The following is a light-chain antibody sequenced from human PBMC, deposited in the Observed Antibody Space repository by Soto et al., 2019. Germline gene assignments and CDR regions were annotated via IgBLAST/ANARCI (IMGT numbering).Light chain of an antibody. Sequence: DIQMTHSPSSVSASVGDRVTITCRASQDIGTWLAWYQQKPGKVPKLLIYAASSLQSGVSSRFSGSGSGTDFSLTISSLQPEDSATYSCTQANSFPITFVLGTRLEIX. J-gene: IGKJ5*01. V-gene: IGKV1D-12*01. CDR1: QDIGTW. CDR2: AAS. CDR3: TQANSFPIT.